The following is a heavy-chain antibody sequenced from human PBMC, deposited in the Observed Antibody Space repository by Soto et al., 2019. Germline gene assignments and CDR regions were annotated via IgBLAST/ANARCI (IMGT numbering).Heavy chain of an antibody. CDR2: IGRSGDT. CDR3: ARDSSGWGLDV. V-gene: IGHV3-13*01. CDR1: GFTLSSYD. J-gene: IGHJ6*02. Sequence: PXGSLRLCCVASGFTLSSYDMHWVHQIKGKGLEWVSAIGRSGDTHYPDSVKGRFTISRDNGQTSLYLQMNGLRAGDTAVYYCARDSSGWGLDVWGQGPTVTVSS. D-gene: IGHD6-19*01.